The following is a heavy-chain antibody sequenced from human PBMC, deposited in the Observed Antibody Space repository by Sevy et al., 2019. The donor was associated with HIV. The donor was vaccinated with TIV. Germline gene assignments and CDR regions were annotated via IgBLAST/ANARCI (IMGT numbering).Heavy chain of an antibody. CDR2: ISPTTNYI. V-gene: IGHV3-21*01. D-gene: IGHD2-8*01. CDR1: GFTFSLYT. J-gene: IGHJ4*02. Sequence: GGSLRLSCAASGFTFSLYTMNWLRQAPGKGLEWVSSISPTTNYIYYADSLKGRFTISRDNAKNSLHLQVNSLRAEDTAVYYCAREDLHGVSYSHRGQGTLVTVSS. CDR3: AREDLHGVSYSH.